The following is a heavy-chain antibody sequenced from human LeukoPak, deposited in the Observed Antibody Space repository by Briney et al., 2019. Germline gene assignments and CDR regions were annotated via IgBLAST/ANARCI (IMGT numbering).Heavy chain of an antibody. CDR1: GLTVSNHW. J-gene: IGHJ4*02. CDR3: ASLDTAKQPLADH. D-gene: IGHD5-18*01. CDR2: IREERGQE. Sequence: GGSLRLSCVASGLTVSNHWMSWVRQAPGKGLEWVANIREERGQEYYVDSVKGRFTISKNSAKNSLYLQMNTLRVEDTAMYYCASLDTAKQPLADHWGQGTLVTVSS. V-gene: IGHV3-7*03.